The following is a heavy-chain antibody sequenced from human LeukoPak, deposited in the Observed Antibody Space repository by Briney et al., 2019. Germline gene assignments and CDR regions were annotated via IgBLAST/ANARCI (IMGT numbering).Heavy chain of an antibody. D-gene: IGHD2-8*01. CDR3: ADPGVGY. J-gene: IGHJ4*02. Sequence: GSLRLSCAASGFTFNNYWMSWVRQAPGKGLEWVANIRQNGTEESYVDSVRGRFTISRDNAKNSLYLQLNSLRVEDTAVYYCADPGVGYWGQGTLVTVSS. CDR2: IRQNGTEE. V-gene: IGHV3-7*01. CDR1: GFTFNNYW.